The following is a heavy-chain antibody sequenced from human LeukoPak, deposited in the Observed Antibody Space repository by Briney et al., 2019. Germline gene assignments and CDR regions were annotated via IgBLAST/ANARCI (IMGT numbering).Heavy chain of an antibody. D-gene: IGHD3-3*01. CDR1: GFTFGKYW. CDR2: ISSSSSYI. CDR3: ASPGTIFGVVPDY. J-gene: IGHJ4*02. V-gene: IGHV3-21*01. Sequence: GGSLRLSCVASGFTFGKYWMSWVRQAPGKGLEWVSSISSSSSYIYYADSVKGRFTISRDNAKNSLYLQMNSLRAENTAVYYCASPGTIFGVVPDYWGQGTLVTVSS.